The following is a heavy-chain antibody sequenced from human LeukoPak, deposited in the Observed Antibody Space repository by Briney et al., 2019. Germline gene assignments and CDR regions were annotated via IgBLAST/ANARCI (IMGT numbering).Heavy chain of an antibody. CDR3: AKDRCSNGVGCYYYYMDV. Sequence: SETLSLTCTVSGGSISTSNYYWGWIRQPPGKGLEWIGNIFYSGSTYYGPSLKSRLTISLDTSRNQFSLKLSSVTAADTAVYYCAKDRCSNGVGCYYYYMDVWGKGTTVTISS. V-gene: IGHV4-39*07. CDR1: GGSISTSNYY. D-gene: IGHD2-8*01. J-gene: IGHJ6*03. CDR2: IFYSGST.